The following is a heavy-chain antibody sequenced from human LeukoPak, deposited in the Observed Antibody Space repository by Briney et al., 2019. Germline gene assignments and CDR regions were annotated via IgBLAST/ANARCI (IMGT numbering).Heavy chain of an antibody. Sequence: GGSLRLSCSASGFTFSTSVMHWVRQAPGKGLEWVAVIWHDGSNKHYADSVQGRFTISRDNSKNTLYLQMNDLRGEDTAVYYCAREGDAYYLDFWGQGTLVTVSS. CDR2: IWHDGSNK. CDR3: AREGDAYYLDF. J-gene: IGHJ4*02. D-gene: IGHD3-16*01. CDR1: GFTFSTSV. V-gene: IGHV3-33*08.